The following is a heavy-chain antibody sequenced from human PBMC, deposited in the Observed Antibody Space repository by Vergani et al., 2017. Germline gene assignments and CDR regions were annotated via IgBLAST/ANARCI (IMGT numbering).Heavy chain of an antibody. J-gene: IGHJ4*02. CDR3: ARDIGTTVTTGLFDY. Sequence: QVQLVESGGGVVQPGRSLRLSCAASGFTFSSYAMHWVRQAPGKGLEWVAVISYDGSNKYYADSVKGRFTISRDNSKNTLYPQMNSLRAEDTAVYYCARDIGTTVTTGLFDYWGQGTLVTVSS. CDR1: GFTFSSYA. V-gene: IGHV3-30*01. D-gene: IGHD4-17*01. CDR2: ISYDGSNK.